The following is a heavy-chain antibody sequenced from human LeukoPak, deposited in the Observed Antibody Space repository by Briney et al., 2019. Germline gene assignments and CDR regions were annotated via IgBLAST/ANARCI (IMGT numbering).Heavy chain of an antibody. CDR3: AKDSNTYSSGWYTGYYYMDV. V-gene: IGHV3-43D*04. CDR2: ISWDGGST. Sequence: LPGGSLRLSCAASGFTFDDYAMHWVRQAPGKGLEWVSLISWDGGSTYYADSVKGRFTISRDNSKNSLCLQMNSLRAEDTALYYCAKDSNTYSSGWYTGYYYMDVWGKGTTVTVSS. CDR1: GFTFDDYA. J-gene: IGHJ6*03. D-gene: IGHD6-19*01.